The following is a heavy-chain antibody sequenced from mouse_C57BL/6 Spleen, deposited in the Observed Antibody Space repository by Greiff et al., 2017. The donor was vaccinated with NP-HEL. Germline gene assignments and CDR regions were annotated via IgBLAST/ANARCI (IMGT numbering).Heavy chain of an antibody. J-gene: IGHJ4*01. CDR1: GYAFSSYW. D-gene: IGHD2-12*01. Sequence: VQLQQSGAELVKPGASVKISCKASGYAFSSYWMNWVKQRPGKGLEWIGQIYPGDGDTNYNGKFKGKATLTADKSSSTAYMQLSSLTSEDSAVYFGAREGNSPYAMDYWGQGTSVTVSS. V-gene: IGHV1-80*01. CDR2: IYPGDGDT. CDR3: AREGNSPYAMDY.